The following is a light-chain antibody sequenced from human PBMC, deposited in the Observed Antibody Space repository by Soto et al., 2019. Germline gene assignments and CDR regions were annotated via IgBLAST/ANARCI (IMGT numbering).Light chain of an antibody. V-gene: IGKV1D-12*01. CDR1: EDFSSW. Sequence: DIQMTQSPSSVSASVGDRVTISCRASEDFSSWLAWYQQKPGKAPELLIYGAATLQSGVPSRFSGSESGTDFTLTINSLQPEDSATYYCQQANSFPLTFGGGTKVEIK. CDR2: GAA. CDR3: QQANSFPLT. J-gene: IGKJ4*01.